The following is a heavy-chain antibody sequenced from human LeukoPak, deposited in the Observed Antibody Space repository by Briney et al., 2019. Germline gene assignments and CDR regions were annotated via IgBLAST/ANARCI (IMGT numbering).Heavy chain of an antibody. CDR1: GFTFSSYE. CDR2: VYSTGSGI. Sequence: GGSLRLSCVASGFTFSSYEFNWVRQAPGKGLEWVSYVYSTGSGIYYADSVKGRFTVSRDNAKNSLSLQMNSLRDEDTGVYYCAREEVNCGGDCLDYWGQGSQVTVSS. J-gene: IGHJ4*02. CDR3: AREEVNCGGDCLDY. D-gene: IGHD2-21*02. V-gene: IGHV3-48*03.